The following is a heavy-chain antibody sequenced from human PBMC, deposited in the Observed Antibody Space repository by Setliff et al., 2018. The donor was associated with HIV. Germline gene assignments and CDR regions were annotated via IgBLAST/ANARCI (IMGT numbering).Heavy chain of an antibody. CDR1: GYTFTSYG. V-gene: IGHV1-69*13. CDR3: ARDGGYSGHQWFGDAFDI. CDR2: IIPMYGTA. J-gene: IGHJ3*02. D-gene: IGHD5-12*01. Sequence: SVKVSCKASGYTFTSYGISWVRQAPGQGLEWMGGIIPMYGTANSAQKFQGRVTITADESTSTAYIELSTLRSEDTAVYFCARDGGYSGHQWFGDAFDIWGQGTMVTVSS.